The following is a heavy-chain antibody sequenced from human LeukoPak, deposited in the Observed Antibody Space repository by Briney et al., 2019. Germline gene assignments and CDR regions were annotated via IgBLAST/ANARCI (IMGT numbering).Heavy chain of an antibody. Sequence: GRSLRLSCAASGFTFSSYSMNWVRQAPGKGLEWVSSISSSSSYIYYADSVKGRFTISRDNAKNSLYLQMNSLRAEDTAVYYCARGAPPREDYFDYWGQGTLVTVSS. CDR3: ARGAPPREDYFDY. CDR2: ISSSSSYI. CDR1: GFTFSSYS. V-gene: IGHV3-21*01. D-gene: IGHD1-14*01. J-gene: IGHJ4*02.